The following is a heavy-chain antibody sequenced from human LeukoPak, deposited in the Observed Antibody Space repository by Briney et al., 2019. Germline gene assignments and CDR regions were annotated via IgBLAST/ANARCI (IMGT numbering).Heavy chain of an antibody. Sequence: GGSLRLSCAASGFTFSSYEMNWVRQAPGKGLEWVSYISSSGSTIYYADSVKGRFTISRDNAKNSLYLQMNSLRAEGTAVYYCAKDRTRSWFDPWGQGTLVTVSS. D-gene: IGHD1-14*01. CDR2: ISSSGSTI. V-gene: IGHV3-48*03. J-gene: IGHJ5*02. CDR1: GFTFSSYE. CDR3: AKDRTRSWFDP.